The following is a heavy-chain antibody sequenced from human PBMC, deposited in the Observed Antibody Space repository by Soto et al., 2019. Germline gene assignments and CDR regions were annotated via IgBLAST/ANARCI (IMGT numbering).Heavy chain of an antibody. J-gene: IGHJ3*02. CDR3: AKDRLIYGSGSTDAFDI. CDR1: GFTFSSYA. CDR2: ISCSGGIT. D-gene: IGHD3-10*01. Sequence: GGSLRLSCAASGFTFSSYAMSWVRQAPGKGLEWVSVISCSGGITFYADSVKGRFTISRDNSKNTLYLQMNSLRAEDTAVYYCAKDRLIYGSGSTDAFDIWGQGTMVTVSS. V-gene: IGHV3-23*01.